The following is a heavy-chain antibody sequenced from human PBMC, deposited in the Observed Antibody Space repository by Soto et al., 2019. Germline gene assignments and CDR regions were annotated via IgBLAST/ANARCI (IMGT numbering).Heavy chain of an antibody. CDR3: AHKLSSSGWYRYDYYYGMDV. V-gene: IGHV2-5*02. Sequence: QITLKESGPTLVKPTRTLTLTCTFSGFSLSTSGVGVGWIRQPPGKALEWLALIYWDDDKRYSPSLKSRLTITKDTSKNQVVLTMTNMDPVDTATYYCAHKLSSSGWYRYDYYYGMDVWGQGTTVTVSS. CDR2: IYWDDDK. D-gene: IGHD6-19*01. CDR1: GFSLSTSGVG. J-gene: IGHJ6*02.